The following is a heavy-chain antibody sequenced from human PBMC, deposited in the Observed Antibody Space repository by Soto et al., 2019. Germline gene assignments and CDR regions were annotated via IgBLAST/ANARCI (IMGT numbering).Heavy chain of an antibody. CDR2: IKEDGSEQ. J-gene: IGHJ4*02. Sequence: PGGSLRLSCAASGFTFSTYWMTWVRQAPEKGLAWVASIKEDGSEQFYVDYVKGRFTISRDNAENSLYLQMDSLRAEDTAVYYCATDMYCPSASCYRGHGYWGQGALVTVSS. D-gene: IGHD2-2*01. CDR3: ATDMYCPSASCYRGHGY. V-gene: IGHV3-7*01. CDR1: GFTFSTYW.